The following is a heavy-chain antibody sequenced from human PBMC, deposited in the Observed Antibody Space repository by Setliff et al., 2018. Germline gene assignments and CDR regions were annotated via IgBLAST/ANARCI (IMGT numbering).Heavy chain of an antibody. CDR1: GYTFTTYA. D-gene: IGHD3-10*01. CDR3: ARASRFGAIKYRGDYYMDV. Sequence: ASVKVSCKTSGYTFTTYAISWMRQAPGQGLEWMGWINTNTGNPSYAQGFTGRFVFSLDTSVSTAYLQISSLKAEDTALYYCARASRFGAIKYRGDYYMDVWGKGTTVTVSS. CDR2: INTNTGNP. J-gene: IGHJ6*03. V-gene: IGHV7-4-1*02.